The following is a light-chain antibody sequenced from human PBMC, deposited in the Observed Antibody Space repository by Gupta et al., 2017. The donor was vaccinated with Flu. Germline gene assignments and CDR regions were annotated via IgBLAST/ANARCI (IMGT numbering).Light chain of an antibody. CDR3: AAKDDSRSGVV. V-gene: IGLV1-47*01. Sequence: RLNSTCSGSSSNVGSNYVYWYQQRTGTAPKLLMYRNNRRTSGVPERFSGSKSGTSATLATSGLRAEDEADYYCAAKDDSRSGVVFGGGTKLTVL. CDR1: SSNVGSNY. J-gene: IGLJ2*01. CDR2: RNN.